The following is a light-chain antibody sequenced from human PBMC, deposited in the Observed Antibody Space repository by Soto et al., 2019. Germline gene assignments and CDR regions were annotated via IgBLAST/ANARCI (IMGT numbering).Light chain of an antibody. CDR1: SSDVGGYNY. J-gene: IGLJ2*01. V-gene: IGLV2-14*01. Sequence: QSALTQPASVSGSPGQSITISCTGTSSDVGGYNYVSWYQQHPGKAPKLMIYDVSNRPSGVSNRFSGSKSGNTASLTISWLQAEDEADYYCSSYTSSSTPLVVFGGGTKLTVL. CDR3: SSYTSSSTPLVV. CDR2: DVS.